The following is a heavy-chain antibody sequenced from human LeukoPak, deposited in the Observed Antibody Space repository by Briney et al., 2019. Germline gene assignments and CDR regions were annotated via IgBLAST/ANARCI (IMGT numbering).Heavy chain of an antibody. CDR3: ARDRRYNSWSNDRFDY. V-gene: IGHV3-7*01. CDR1: RFTFSNYW. Sequence: GGSLRLSCVAPRFTFSNYWMTWVRQAPGKGLEWVANIKQDGSEKNYVDSVKGRFTISRDNAENSLYLQMNSLRAEDTAVYYCARDRRYNSWSNDRFDYWGQGTLVTVSS. CDR2: IKQDGSEK. D-gene: IGHD6-13*01. J-gene: IGHJ4*02.